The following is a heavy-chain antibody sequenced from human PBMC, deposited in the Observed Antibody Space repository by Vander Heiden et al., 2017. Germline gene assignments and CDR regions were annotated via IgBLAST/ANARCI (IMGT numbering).Heavy chain of an antibody. J-gene: IGHJ4*02. V-gene: IGHV3-23*01. D-gene: IGHD3-10*01. CDR3: AKDRNMVRGVRPDY. Sequence: EVQLLESGGGLVQPGGSLRLSCAASGFTFSSDAMSWVRQAPGKGLEWVSVISDRGGSAYYADSVKGRFTISRDNSKNTLYLQMNSLRAEDTAVYYCAKDRNMVRGVRPDYWGQGTLVTVSS. CDR2: ISDRGGSA. CDR1: GFTFSSDA.